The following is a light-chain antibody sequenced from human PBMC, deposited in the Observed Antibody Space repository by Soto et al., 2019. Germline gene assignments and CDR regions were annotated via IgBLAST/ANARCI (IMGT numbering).Light chain of an antibody. CDR1: QSVSSSY. Sequence: EIVLTQSPGTLSLSPGERATLSCRASQSVSSSYLAWYQQKPGQAPRLLIYGASSRPTGIPDRFSGSGSGTAFTLTISRLEPEDFAVYYCQQYGSSPMYTFGQGTKLEIK. CDR2: GAS. CDR3: QQYGSSPMYT. J-gene: IGKJ2*01. V-gene: IGKV3-20*01.